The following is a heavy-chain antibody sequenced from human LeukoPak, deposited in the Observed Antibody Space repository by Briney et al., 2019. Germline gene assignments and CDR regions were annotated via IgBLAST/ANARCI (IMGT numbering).Heavy chain of an antibody. D-gene: IGHD1-26*01. J-gene: IGHJ4*02. V-gene: IGHV3-9*01. CDR3: AREVEYSGSYFFDF. CDR2: ISWNSGSI. CDR1: GFTFDDYA. Sequence: TGGSLRLSCAASGFTFDDYAMHWVRQAPGKGLEWVSGISWNSGSIGYADSVKGRFTISRDNAKNSLYLQMNSLRAEDTAVYYCAREVEYSGSYFFDFWGQGTLVTVSS.